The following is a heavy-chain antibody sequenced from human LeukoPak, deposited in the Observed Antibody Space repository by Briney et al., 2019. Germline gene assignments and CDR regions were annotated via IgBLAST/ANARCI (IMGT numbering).Heavy chain of an antibody. CDR2: IGSDGDR. CDR3: AKSAGVATIYFDS. Sequence: SGGSLRLSCTASGFDFRSYAMAWVRQAPGKGLEGVAAIGSDGDRVQEDSVKGGFTISRDNSNSTLYLQMSTLRAEDTAVYFCAKSAGVATIYFDSWGQGALVTVSS. CDR1: GFDFRSYA. D-gene: IGHD5-12*01. V-gene: IGHV3-23*01. J-gene: IGHJ4*02.